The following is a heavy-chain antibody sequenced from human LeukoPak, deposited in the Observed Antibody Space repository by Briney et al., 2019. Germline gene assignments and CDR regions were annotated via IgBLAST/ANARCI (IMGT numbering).Heavy chain of an antibody. CDR1: CGFFSCYY. Sequence: SFCRAVDCGFFSCYYWCWLRLPARDGLGLIGVYHRSGSTNYNPSFKSQVTISVDTSMSPCYLQWSTVTAADTAVYYCARGYYYYYYMDLWGKGTTVTVSS. V-gene: IGHV4-34*01. CDR2: YHRSGST. CDR3: ARGYYYYYYMDL. J-gene: IGHJ6*03.